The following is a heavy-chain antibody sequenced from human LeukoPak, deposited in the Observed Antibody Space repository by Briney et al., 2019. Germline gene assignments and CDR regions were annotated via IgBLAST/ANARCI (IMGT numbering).Heavy chain of an antibody. V-gene: IGHV5-51*01. CDR1: GYSFTNYW. J-gene: IGHJ4*02. CDR3: ARGSSYYGY. CDR2: IYPGDSDT. D-gene: IGHD3-10*01. Sequence: GESLKISCKASGYSFTNYWIAWVRQMPGKGLEWMGIIYPGDSDTRYSSSFQGQVTMSADKSISTAYLQWSSLKASDTAMYYCARGSSYYGYWGQGTLVTVSS.